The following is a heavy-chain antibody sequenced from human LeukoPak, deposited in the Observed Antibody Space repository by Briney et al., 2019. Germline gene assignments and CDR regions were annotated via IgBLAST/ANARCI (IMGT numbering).Heavy chain of an antibody. J-gene: IGHJ1*01. D-gene: IGHD2-21*02. CDR1: GFTFSSYA. V-gene: IGHV3-23*01. CDR2: ISASGGST. CDR3: AKDSEYCGGDCYWYFQH. Sequence: PGGSLRLSCAASGFTFSSYAMSWVRQAPGKGLEWVSAISASGGSTYYADSVKGRFTISRDNSKNTLYLQMNSLRAEDTAVYYCAKDSEYCGGDCYWYFQHWGQGTLVTVSS.